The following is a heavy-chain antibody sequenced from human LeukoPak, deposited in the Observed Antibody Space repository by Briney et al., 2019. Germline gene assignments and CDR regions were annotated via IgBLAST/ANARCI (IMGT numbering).Heavy chain of an antibody. J-gene: IGHJ2*01. CDR2: NNPSGGST. CDR3: ARALRDTAMVTGYFDL. D-gene: IGHD5-18*01. Sequence: ASVKVSCKASGYTFTSYYMHWVRQAPGQGLEWMGINNPSGGSTSYAQKFQGRVTMTRDTSTSTVYMELSSLRSEDTAVYYCARALRDTAMVTGYFDLWGRGTLVTVSS. CDR1: GYTFTSYY. V-gene: IGHV1-46*01.